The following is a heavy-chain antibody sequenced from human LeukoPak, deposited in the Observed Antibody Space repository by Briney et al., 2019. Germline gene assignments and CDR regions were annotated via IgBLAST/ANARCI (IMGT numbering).Heavy chain of an antibody. Sequence: GGSLRLSCAASGFTSSSYWMSWVRQAPGKGLEWVANIKQDGSEKYYVDSVKGRFTISRDNAKNSLYLQMNSLRAEDTAVYYCARWGLRLGGLDYWGQGTLVTVSS. V-gene: IGHV3-7*01. D-gene: IGHD3-16*01. CDR3: ARWGLRLGGLDY. CDR2: IKQDGSEK. CDR1: GFTSSSYW. J-gene: IGHJ4*02.